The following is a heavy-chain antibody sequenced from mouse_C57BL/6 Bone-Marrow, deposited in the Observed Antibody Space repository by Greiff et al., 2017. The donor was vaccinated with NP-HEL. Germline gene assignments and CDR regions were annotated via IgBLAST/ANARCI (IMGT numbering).Heavy chain of an antibody. D-gene: IGHD1-1*01. CDR3: ARRRIYYYGSSYAWFAY. CDR1: GYTFTDYY. Sequence: QVQLKESGAELVRPGASVKLSCKASGYTFTDYYINWVKQRPGQGLEWIARIYPGSGNTYYNEKFKGKATLTAEKSSSTAYMQLSSLTSEDSAVYFCARRRIYYYGSSYAWFAYWGQGTLVTVSA. CDR2: IYPGSGNT. V-gene: IGHV1-76*01. J-gene: IGHJ3*01.